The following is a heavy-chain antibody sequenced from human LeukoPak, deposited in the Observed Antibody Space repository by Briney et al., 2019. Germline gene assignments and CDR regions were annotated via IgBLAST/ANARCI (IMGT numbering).Heavy chain of an antibody. J-gene: IGHJ4*02. CDR2: IYYSGST. D-gene: IGHD5-12*01. CDR3: ASLDIVATITINY. Sequence: ASETLSLTCTVSGGSISSSSYYWGWIRQPPGKGLEWIGSIYYSGSTYYNPSLKSRVTISVDTSKNQFSLKLSSVTAADTAVYYCASLDIVATITINYWGQGTLVTVSS. CDR1: GGSISSSSYY. V-gene: IGHV4-39*07.